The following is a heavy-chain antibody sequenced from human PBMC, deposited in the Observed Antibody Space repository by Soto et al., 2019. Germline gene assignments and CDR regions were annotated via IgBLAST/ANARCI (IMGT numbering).Heavy chain of an antibody. CDR1: GFTFSSYG. CDR2: ISYDGSNK. V-gene: IGHV3-30*18. Sequence: RLSCAASGFTFSSYGMHWVRQAPGKGLEWVAVISYDGSNKYYADSVKGRFTISRDNSKNTLYLQMNSLRAEDTAVYYCAKDRGDTIFGVVITPYYYYGMDVWGQGTTVTVSS. J-gene: IGHJ6*02. CDR3: AKDRGDTIFGVVITPYYYYGMDV. D-gene: IGHD3-3*01.